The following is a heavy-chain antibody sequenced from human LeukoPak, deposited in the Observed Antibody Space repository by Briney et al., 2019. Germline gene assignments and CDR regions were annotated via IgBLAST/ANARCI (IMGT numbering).Heavy chain of an antibody. CDR3: ARGLGATTFADFDY. V-gene: IGHV1-18*01. CDR1: GSSFTDQS. CDR2: ISPYNGNT. J-gene: IGHJ4*02. D-gene: IGHD1-26*01. Sequence: ASVKVSCKVSGSSFTDQSLHWVRQAPGQGLQWMGWISPYNGNTNYAQKVQGRVTMTTDTSASTAHMELRTLRSDDTAVYYCARGLGATTFADFDYWGQGTLGTVSS.